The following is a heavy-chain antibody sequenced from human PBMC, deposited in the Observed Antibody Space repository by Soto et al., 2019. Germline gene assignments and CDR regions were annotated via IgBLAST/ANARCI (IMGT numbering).Heavy chain of an antibody. Sequence: ASVKVSCKASGYTFTSYDINWVRQATGQGLEWMGWMNPNSGNTGYAQKFQGRVTMTRNTSISTAYMELSSLRSEDTAVYYCARGTTVTTYYYYYYMDVWGKGTTVTVSS. V-gene: IGHV1-8*01. CDR2: MNPNSGNT. D-gene: IGHD4-17*01. CDR1: GYTFTSYD. J-gene: IGHJ6*03. CDR3: ARGTTVTTYYYYYYMDV.